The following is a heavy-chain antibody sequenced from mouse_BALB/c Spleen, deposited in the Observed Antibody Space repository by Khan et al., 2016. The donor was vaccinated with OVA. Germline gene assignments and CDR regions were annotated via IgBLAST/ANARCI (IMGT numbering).Heavy chain of an antibody. CDR2: ISYDGSN. Sequence: EVKLLESGPGLVKPSQSLSLTCSVTVYSITSGYYWNWIRQFPGNKPEWMGYISYDGSNNYSPSLKNRISITRDTSKNQFFLKLNSVTTEDTATYYCAIYAELLGFAYWGQGTLVTVSA. CDR1: VYSITSGYY. CDR3: AIYAELLGFAY. J-gene: IGHJ3*01. D-gene: IGHD2-3*01. V-gene: IGHV3-6*02.